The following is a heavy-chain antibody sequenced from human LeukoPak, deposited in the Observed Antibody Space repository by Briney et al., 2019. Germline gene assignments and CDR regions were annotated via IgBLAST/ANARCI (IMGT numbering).Heavy chain of an antibody. CDR1: GFTFSSYE. Sequence: GGSLRLSCAASGFTFSSYEMNWVRQAPGKGLEWVSYISSGGNTIYYADSVKGRFTISRDNAKNSLYLQMNSLRAEDTAVYYCAREGTAMVSFDYWGQRTLVTVSS. CDR2: ISSGGNTI. V-gene: IGHV3-48*03. CDR3: AREGTAMVSFDY. D-gene: IGHD5-18*01. J-gene: IGHJ4*02.